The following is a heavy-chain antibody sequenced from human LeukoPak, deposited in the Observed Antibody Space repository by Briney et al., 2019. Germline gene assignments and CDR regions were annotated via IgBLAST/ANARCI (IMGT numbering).Heavy chain of an antibody. CDR1: GSTFSSYE. V-gene: IGHV3-48*03. CDR3: ARESWATDY. D-gene: IGHD3-10*01. J-gene: IGHJ4*02. Sequence: GGSLRLSCAASGSTFSSYEMNWVRQAPGKGLEWVSYISSSGSTIYYADSVKGRFTISRDNAENSLYLQMSSLRAEDTAVYYCARESWATDYWGQGTLVTVSS. CDR2: ISSSGSTI.